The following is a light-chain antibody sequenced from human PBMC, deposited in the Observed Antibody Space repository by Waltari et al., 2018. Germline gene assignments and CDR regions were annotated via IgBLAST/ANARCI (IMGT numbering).Light chain of an antibody. V-gene: IGLV2-23*01. CDR3: CSYAGGRPHVV. J-gene: IGLJ2*01. CDR2: EGT. CDR1: SSDVGTYNL. Sequence: QSALTQPASVSGSPGQSITISCTGTSSDVGTYNLVSWYQQHPGKAPKLMIYEGTKRPSGVPNRFAGSKSGNTASLTTSGLQAEDEAHYYCCSYAGGRPHVVFGGGTQLTVL.